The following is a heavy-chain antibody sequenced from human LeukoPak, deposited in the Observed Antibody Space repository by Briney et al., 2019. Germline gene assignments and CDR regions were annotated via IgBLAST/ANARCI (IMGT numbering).Heavy chain of an antibody. CDR3: ARGIQYCSSTSCYMVPREEYYFDY. CDR1: GFTFSDYY. V-gene: IGHV3-11*01. J-gene: IGHJ4*02. Sequence: GGSLRLSCAASGFTFSDYYMSWIRQAPGKGLEWVSYISSSGSTIYYADSVKGRFTISRDNAKNPLYLQMNSLRAEDTAVYYCARGIQYCSSTSCYMVPREEYYFDYWGQGTLVTVSS. CDR2: ISSSGSTI. D-gene: IGHD2-2*02.